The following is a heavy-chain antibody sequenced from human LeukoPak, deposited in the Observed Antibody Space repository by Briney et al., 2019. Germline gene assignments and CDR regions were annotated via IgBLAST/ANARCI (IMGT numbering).Heavy chain of an antibody. J-gene: IGHJ4*02. V-gene: IGHV4-30-2*01. CDR3: ARRIYCGGDCSPYFDY. CDR2: IYHSGST. CDR1: GGSISSGGYS. D-gene: IGHD2-21*02. Sequence: SSETLSLTCAVSGGSISSGGYSWSWIRQPPGKGLEWIGYIYHSGSTYYNPSLKSRVTISVDRSKNQFSLKLSSVTAADTAVYYCARRIYCGGDCSPYFDYWARDPWSP.